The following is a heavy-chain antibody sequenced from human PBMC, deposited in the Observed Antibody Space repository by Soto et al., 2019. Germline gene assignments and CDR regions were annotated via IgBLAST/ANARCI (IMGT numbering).Heavy chain of an antibody. CDR2: INHSGST. D-gene: IGHD4-17*01. J-gene: IGHJ4*02. CDR1: GGSFSGYY. V-gene: IGHV4-34*01. CDR3: ARVTTVNAIDY. Sequence: PSETLSLTCAVYGGSFSGYYWSWIRQPPGKGLEWIGEINHSGSTNYNPSLKSRVTISVDTSKNQFSLKLSSVTAADTAVYYCARVTTVNAIDYWGQGTLVTVSS.